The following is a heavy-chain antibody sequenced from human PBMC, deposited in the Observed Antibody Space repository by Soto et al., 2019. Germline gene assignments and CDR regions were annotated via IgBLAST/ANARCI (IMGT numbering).Heavy chain of an antibody. Sequence: ASVKVSCKVSGYTLTELSMHWVRQAPGKGLEWMGGFDPEDGETIYAQKFQGRVTMTEDTSTDTAYMELSSLRSEDTAVYYCATTWSGYRIDAFDIWGQGTMVTVSS. D-gene: IGHD3-3*01. CDR2: FDPEDGET. V-gene: IGHV1-24*01. J-gene: IGHJ3*02. CDR3: ATTWSGYRIDAFDI. CDR1: GYTLTELS.